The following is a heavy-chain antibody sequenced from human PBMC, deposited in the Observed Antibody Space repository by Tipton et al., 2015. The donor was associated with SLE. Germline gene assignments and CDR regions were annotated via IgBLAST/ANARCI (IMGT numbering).Heavy chain of an antibody. CDR2: IFYSWST. CDR3: ARGRGYYDSSGNYFFDY. D-gene: IGHD3-22*01. CDR1: GDSLSSGYY. V-gene: IGHV4-38-2*02. Sequence: TLSLTRTVSGDSLSSGYYWGWVRQPPGKGLEWIGSIFYSWSTSYNPSLKSRVTISVDTSKNQFSLKLSSVTAADTAVYYCARGRGYYDSSGNYFFDYWGQGTLVTVSS. J-gene: IGHJ4*02.